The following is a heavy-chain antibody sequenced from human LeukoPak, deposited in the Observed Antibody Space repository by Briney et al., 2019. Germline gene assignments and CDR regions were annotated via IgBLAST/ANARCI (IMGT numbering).Heavy chain of an antibody. D-gene: IGHD3-16*02. V-gene: IGHV1-69*13. CDR3: ARASPNPGGYLGATYYFDY. Sequence: ASVKVSCKTSGYTFTNYYIHWVRQAPGQGLEWMGGIIPIFGTANYAQKFQGRVTITADESTSTAYMELSSLRSEDTAVYYCARASPNPGGYLGATYYFDYWGQGTLVTVSS. CDR1: GYTFTNYY. J-gene: IGHJ4*02. CDR2: IIPIFGTA.